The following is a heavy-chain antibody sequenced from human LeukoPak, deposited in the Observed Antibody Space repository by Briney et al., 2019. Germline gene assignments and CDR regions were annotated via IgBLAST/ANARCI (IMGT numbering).Heavy chain of an antibody. CDR3: VRDPSGTYSYHTFTF. CDR2: ISSSSSAI. Sequence: PGRSLRLSCAASGFTFSTYSMDWVRQAPGKGLEWVSYISSSSSAIYYADSVKGRFTISRDNAKNSLYLQMNNLRAEDTAVYYCVRDPSGTYSYHTFTFWGQGTMVTVSS. CDR1: GFTFSTYS. J-gene: IGHJ3*01. V-gene: IGHV3-48*04. D-gene: IGHD1-26*01.